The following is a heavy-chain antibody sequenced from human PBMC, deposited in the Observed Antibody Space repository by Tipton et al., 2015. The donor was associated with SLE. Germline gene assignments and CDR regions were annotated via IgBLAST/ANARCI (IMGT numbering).Heavy chain of an antibody. V-gene: IGHV3-23*01. J-gene: IGHJ4*02. CDR2: LSSGGDDT. CDR1: GFTFSSYA. Sequence: GSLRLSCTASGFTFSSYAMSWLRQTPGKGLEWVSALSSGGDDTYYADSVKGRFSISRDNSKSTLYLQMNSLRVEDTAVYYCVKDRGAAAAIRYWGQGTLVTVSS. D-gene: IGHD6-13*01. CDR3: VKDRGAAAAIRY.